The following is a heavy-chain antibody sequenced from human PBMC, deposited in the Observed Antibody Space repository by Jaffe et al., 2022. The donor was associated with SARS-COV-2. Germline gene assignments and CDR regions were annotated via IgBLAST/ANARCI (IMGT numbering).Heavy chain of an antibody. V-gene: IGHV1-69*01. Sequence: QVQLVQSGAEVRKPGSSVKVSCKGSGGIFRNYVVNWVRQAPGQGLEWMGGILAIFGTTNYAQKFQGRVTITADESTSTVYMEISNLKSDDTAVYYCARGPHYYSDYMDVWGKGTTVTVSS. CDR1: GGIFRNYV. CDR3: ARGPHYYSDYMDV. J-gene: IGHJ6*03. CDR2: ILAIFGTT.